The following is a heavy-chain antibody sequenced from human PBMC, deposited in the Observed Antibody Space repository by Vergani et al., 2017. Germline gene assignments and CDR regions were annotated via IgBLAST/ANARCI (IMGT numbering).Heavy chain of an antibody. Sequence: QVQLVESGGGVVQPGRSLRLSCAASGFTFSSYGMHWVRQAPGKGLEWVAVIWYDGSNKYYADSVKGRFTISRDTSKNTLYLQMNSLRAEDTAVYYCAREGWDDSSGYYTYYFDYWGQGTLVTVSS. V-gene: IGHV3-33*01. D-gene: IGHD3-22*01. CDR1: GFTFSSYG. CDR2: IWYDGSNK. CDR3: AREGWDDSSGYYTYYFDY. J-gene: IGHJ4*02.